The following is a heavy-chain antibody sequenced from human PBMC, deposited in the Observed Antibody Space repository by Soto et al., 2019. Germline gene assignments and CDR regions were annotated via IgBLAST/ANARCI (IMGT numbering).Heavy chain of an antibody. CDR2: ISGSGGST. CDR1: GFTFSSYA. V-gene: IGHV3-23*01. CDR3: ATSYNYGSGSYFGNDAFDT. J-gene: IGHJ3*02. Sequence: PGGSLRLSCAASGFTFSSYAMSWVRQAPGKGLEWVSAISGSGGSTYYADSVKGRFTISRDNSKNTLYLQMNSLRAEDTAVYYCATSYNYGSGSYFGNDAFDTWAQGTMVTVSS. D-gene: IGHD3-10*01.